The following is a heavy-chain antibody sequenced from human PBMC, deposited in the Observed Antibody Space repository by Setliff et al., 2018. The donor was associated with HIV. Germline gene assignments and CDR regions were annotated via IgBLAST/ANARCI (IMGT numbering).Heavy chain of an antibody. CDR1: GYPFTSYG. J-gene: IGHJ4*02. CDR3: ARMQAYYNFWRSTYYFDY. V-gene: IGHV1-18*01. CDR2: ISPYNGDA. D-gene: IGHD3-3*01. Sequence: GASVKVSCKASGYPFTSYGICWVRQAPGHGLEWMGYISPYNGDAYYAEEFQGRVTMTTDTSTTAVSMELTNLRSDDTAVYFCARMQAYYNFWRSTYYFDYWGQGTPVTVSS.